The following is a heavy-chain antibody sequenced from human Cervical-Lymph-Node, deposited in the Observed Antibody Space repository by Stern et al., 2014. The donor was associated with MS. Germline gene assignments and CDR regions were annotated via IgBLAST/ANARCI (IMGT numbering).Heavy chain of an antibody. Sequence: VQLGESGGGVVQPGRSLRLPCAASGFTFSSYGMHWVRQAPGTGLEWVAVIWYDGSNKYYADSVKGRFTISRDNSKNTLYLQMNSLRAEDTAVYYCARSSSPSPYYYYGMDVWGQGTTVTVSS. V-gene: IGHV3-33*01. CDR3: ARSSSPSPYYYYGMDV. CDR2: IWYDGSNK. D-gene: IGHD6-13*01. CDR1: GFTFSSYG. J-gene: IGHJ6*02.